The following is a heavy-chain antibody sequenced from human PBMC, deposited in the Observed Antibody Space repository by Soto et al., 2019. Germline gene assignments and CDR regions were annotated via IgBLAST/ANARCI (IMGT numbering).Heavy chain of an antibody. J-gene: IGHJ3*02. V-gene: IGHV3-30*03. Sequence: GGSLRLSCAASGFTFSSYGMHWVRQAPGKGLEWVAVISYDGSNKYYADSVKGRFTISRDNSKNTLYLQMNSLRAEDTAVYYCALGSGWYGNAFDIWGLGTMVTVSS. CDR1: GFTFSSYG. CDR2: ISYDGSNK. D-gene: IGHD6-19*01. CDR3: ALGSGWYGNAFDI.